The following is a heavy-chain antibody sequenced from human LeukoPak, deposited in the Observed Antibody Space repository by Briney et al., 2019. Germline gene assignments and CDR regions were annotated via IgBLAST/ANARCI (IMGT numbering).Heavy chain of an antibody. D-gene: IGHD2-15*01. CDR1: GGSISSYY. Sequence: PSETLSLTCTVSGGSISSYYWSWIRQPPGKGLEWIGYIYYSGSTNYNPSLKSRVTISVDTSKNQFSLKLSSVTAADTAVCYCARDSVDFFDYWGQGTLVTVSS. CDR3: ARDSVDFFDY. V-gene: IGHV4-59*01. J-gene: IGHJ4*02. CDR2: IYYSGST.